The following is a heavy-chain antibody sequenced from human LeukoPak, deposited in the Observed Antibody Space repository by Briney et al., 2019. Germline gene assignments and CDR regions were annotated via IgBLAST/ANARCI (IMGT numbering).Heavy chain of an antibody. CDR1: GGTFSSYA. J-gene: IGHJ6*02. Sequence: SVKVSCKAPGGTFSSYAISWVRQAPGQGLEWMGGIIPIFGTANYAQKFQGRVTITADESTSTAYMELSSLRSEDTAVYYCARVGRFLEWLLSTPNYYYYGMDVWGQGTTVTVSS. V-gene: IGHV1-69*13. D-gene: IGHD3-3*01. CDR2: IIPIFGTA. CDR3: ARVGRFLEWLLSTPNYYYYGMDV.